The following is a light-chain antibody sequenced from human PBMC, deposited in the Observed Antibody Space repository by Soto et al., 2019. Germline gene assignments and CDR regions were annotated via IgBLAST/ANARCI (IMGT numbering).Light chain of an antibody. CDR1: SSDVGGDNY. CDR3: SSYAGSSNV. V-gene: IGLV2-8*01. J-gene: IGLJ1*01. Sequence: QSALTQPPSASGSPGQSVAISCTGTSSDVGGDNYVSWYQQHPGKAPKLMIYEVNKRPSGVPDRFSGSKSGNTASLTVSGLQAEDEADYYCSSYAGSSNVFGTGTKLTV. CDR2: EVN.